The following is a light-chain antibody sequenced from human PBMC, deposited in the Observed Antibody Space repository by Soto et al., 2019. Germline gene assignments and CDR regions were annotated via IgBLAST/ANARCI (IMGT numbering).Light chain of an antibody. CDR1: INDVGGYNF. CDR3: SSYTGTNTRV. V-gene: IGLV2-14*01. J-gene: IGLJ1*01. Sequence: QSVLTQPASVSGSPGQSITISCTGTINDVGGYNFVSWYQQYPGKAPKLMIYEVTNRPSGVSNRFSGSKSGNTASLTISGLQAEDEADYYCSSYTGTNTRVFVTGTTVPVL. CDR2: EVT.